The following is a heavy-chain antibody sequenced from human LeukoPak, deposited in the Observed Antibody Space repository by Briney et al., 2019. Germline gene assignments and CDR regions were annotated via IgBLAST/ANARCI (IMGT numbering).Heavy chain of an antibody. CDR3: ATLSSGSLVPYYFDY. V-gene: IGHV1-69-2*01. CDR2: VDPEDGET. J-gene: IGHJ4*02. CDR1: GYTFTDYY. Sequence: ASVKVSCKVSGYTFTDYYMHWVQQAPGKGLEWMGLVDPEDGETIYAEKFQGRVTITADTSTDTVYMELSSLRSEDTAVYYCATLSSGSLVPYYFDYWGQGTLVTVSS. D-gene: IGHD1-26*01.